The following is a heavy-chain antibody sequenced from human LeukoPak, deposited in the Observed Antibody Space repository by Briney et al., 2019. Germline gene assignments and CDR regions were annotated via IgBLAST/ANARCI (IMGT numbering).Heavy chain of an antibody. CDR2: ISWNSGSI. CDR1: GFTFSSYW. J-gene: IGHJ4*02. Sequence: PGGSLRLSCAASGFTFSSYWMSWVRQAPGKGLEWVSGISWNSGSIAYADSVKGRFTISRDNAKNSLYLQMNSLRAEDTALYYCAKGSRLNIAAAGSYFDYWGQGTLVTVSS. D-gene: IGHD6-13*01. CDR3: AKGSRLNIAAAGSYFDY. V-gene: IGHV3-9*01.